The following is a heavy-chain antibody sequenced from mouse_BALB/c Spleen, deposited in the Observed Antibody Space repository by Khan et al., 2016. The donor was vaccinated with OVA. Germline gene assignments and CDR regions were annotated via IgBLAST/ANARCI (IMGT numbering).Heavy chain of an antibody. J-gene: IGHJ3*01. V-gene: IGHV1-77*01. CDR1: GYTFTDYN. CDR2: IYPGSGNT. CDR3: AREWGAWFAY. Sequence: QVQLQQSGAELARPGTSVKLSCKASGYTFTDYNINWVKQRTGQGLEWIGEIYPGSGNTYYSEKFKGKATLTADKSSSTAYMQLSSLTSEDSAVYFCAREWGAWFAYWGQGTLGTVSA.